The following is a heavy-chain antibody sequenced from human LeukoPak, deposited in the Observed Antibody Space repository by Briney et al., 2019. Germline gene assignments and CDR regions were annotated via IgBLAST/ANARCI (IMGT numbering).Heavy chain of an antibody. CDR2: ISSSSSYI. V-gene: IGHV3-21*01. CDR1: GFTFSSYS. J-gene: IGHJ4*02. Sequence: AGGSLRLSCAASGFTFSSYSMNWVRQAPGKGLEWVSSISSSSSYIYYADSVKGRFTISRDNAKNSLYLQMNSLRAEDTAEYYCARVMSRVVGFDYWGQGTLVTVSS. D-gene: IGHD2-15*01. CDR3: ARVMSRVVGFDY.